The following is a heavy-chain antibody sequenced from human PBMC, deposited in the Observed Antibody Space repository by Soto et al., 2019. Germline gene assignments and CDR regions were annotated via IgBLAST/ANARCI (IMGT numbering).Heavy chain of an antibody. Sequence: GGSLRLSCAASGLAFSTHWMTWVRQAPGKGLEWVANINQDGTEKYYVDSVKGRFTISRDNAKNTLYLQMNSLRAEDTAVYYCAKVEMATIDYYYYGMDVWGQGTTVTVSS. CDR3: AKVEMATIDYYYYGMDV. CDR2: INQDGTEK. V-gene: IGHV3-7*01. D-gene: IGHD5-12*01. CDR1: GLAFSTHW. J-gene: IGHJ6*02.